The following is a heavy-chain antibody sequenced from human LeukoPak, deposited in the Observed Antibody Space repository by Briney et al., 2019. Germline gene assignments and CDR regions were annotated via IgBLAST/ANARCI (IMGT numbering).Heavy chain of an antibody. V-gene: IGHV3-74*01. J-gene: IGHJ3*01. CDR2: INDDETST. CDR1: GFSFSSSW. D-gene: IGHD1-26*01. Sequence: GGSLRLSCAASGFSFSSSWMHWVRHVPGKGLEWVSRINDDETSTTYAESVKGRFTISRDNAKNTLFLQMNSLRVEDTALYYCAKDRGGSSELGDAFDVWGQGTMVRVSS. CDR3: AKDRGGSSELGDAFDV.